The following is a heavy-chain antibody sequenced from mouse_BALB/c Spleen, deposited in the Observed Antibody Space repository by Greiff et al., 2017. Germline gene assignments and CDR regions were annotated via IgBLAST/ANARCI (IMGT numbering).Heavy chain of an antibody. V-gene: IGHV1S81*02. J-gene: IGHJ4*01. CDR2: INPSNGRT. CDR3: ARYRYGSSYDYAMDY. CDR1: GYTFTSYW. D-gene: IGHD1-1*01. Sequence: QVQLQQPGAELVKPGASVKLSCKASGYTFTSYWMHWVKQRPGQGLEWIGEINPSNGRTNYNEKFKSKATLTVDKSSSTAYMQLSSLTSEDSAVYYCARYRYGSSYDYAMDYWGQGTSVTVSS.